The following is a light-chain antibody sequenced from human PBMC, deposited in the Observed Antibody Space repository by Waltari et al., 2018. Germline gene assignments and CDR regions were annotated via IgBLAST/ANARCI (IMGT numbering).Light chain of an antibody. J-gene: IGKJ1*01. CDR2: GAS. V-gene: IGKV3-15*01. CDR1: QRISSH. Sequence: EIVLTQSPATLSLSPGERATLSCRASQRISSHLAWYQQKPGQAPRLLIYGASTRATGIPARFSGSGSGTEFTLTISSLQSEDFAVYCCHQYHDWPQTFGQGTKVELK. CDR3: HQYHDWPQT.